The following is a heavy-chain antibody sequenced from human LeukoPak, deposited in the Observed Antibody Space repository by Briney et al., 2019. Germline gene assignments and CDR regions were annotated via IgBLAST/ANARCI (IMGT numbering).Heavy chain of an antibody. CDR3: ARSRGYCGGEAQCDFTY. CDR2: ISDHESGSNE. V-gene: IGHV3-30-3*01. J-gene: IGHJ4*02. CDR1: GFTFSSYA. D-gene: IGHD2-21*01. Sequence: GGSLRLSCAASGFTFSSYAFHWVRQAPDKGLEWVALISDHESGSNEYYAASVKGRFTISRDNSRKTLSLQMNTLRIEDTAVYYCARSRGYCGGEAQCDFTYWGQGTLVTVSS.